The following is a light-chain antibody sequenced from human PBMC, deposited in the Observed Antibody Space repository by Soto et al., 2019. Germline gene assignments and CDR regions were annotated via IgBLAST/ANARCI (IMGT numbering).Light chain of an antibody. CDR1: QSVNSN. V-gene: IGKV3-15*01. CDR3: DEYNFWPPLT. CDR2: DAS. J-gene: IGKJ4*01. Sequence: EIVMTQSPATLSASPGERATLSCRASQSVNSNLAWYRQKHGQAPRLLTSDASTRATGVPDKFSGSGSGTEFPHTISSLQCEDAGIYYCDEYNFWPPLTFGGGTKVEIK.